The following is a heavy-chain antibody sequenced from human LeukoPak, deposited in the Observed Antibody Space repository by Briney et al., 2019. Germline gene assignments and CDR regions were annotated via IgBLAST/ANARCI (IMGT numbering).Heavy chain of an antibody. J-gene: IGHJ1*01. CDR2: ISWNSNSI. CDR1: GFTFDNYV. V-gene: IGHV3-9*03. D-gene: IGHD2-21*01. CDR3: VKVSYSSAGAEYFHL. Sequence: SLRLSCAASGFTFDNYVVQGVRQVPGKGLEWVSGISWNSNSIDYAAFVKGRFTITRDNAKNSLYLEMNSLRAEDMAFYYCVKVSYSSAGAEYFHLWGQGTLVTVSS.